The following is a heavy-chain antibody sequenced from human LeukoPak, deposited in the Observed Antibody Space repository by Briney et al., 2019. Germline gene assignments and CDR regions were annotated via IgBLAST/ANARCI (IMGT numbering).Heavy chain of an antibody. V-gene: IGHV1-69*13. Sequence: ASVKVSCKASGGTFSSYAISWVRQAPGQGLEWMGGIIPMFGTVNYAQKFQGRVTITADESTSTAYMELSSLRSEDTVVYYCNYYESSGYHQYFDYWGQGTLVTVSS. CDR3: NYYESSGYHQYFDY. D-gene: IGHD3-22*01. CDR1: GGTFSSYA. J-gene: IGHJ4*02. CDR2: IIPMFGTV.